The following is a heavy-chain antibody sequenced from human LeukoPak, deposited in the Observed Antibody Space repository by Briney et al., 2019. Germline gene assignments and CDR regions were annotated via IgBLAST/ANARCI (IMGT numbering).Heavy chain of an antibody. CDR1: GGSIRSSYYY. CDR2: IYDSGST. V-gene: IGHV4-39*07. CDR3: ARAPESDRITMIEDAFDI. Sequence: PSETLSLTCTVSGGSIRSSYYYWGWIRQPPGKGLEWIGSIYDSGSTYYNPSLKSRVTISVDTSKNQFSLKLSSVTAADTAVYYCARAPESDRITMIEDAFDIWGQGTMVTVSS. D-gene: IGHD3-22*01. J-gene: IGHJ3*02.